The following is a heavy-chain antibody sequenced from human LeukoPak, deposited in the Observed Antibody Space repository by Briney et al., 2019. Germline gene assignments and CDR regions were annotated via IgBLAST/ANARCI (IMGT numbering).Heavy chain of an antibody. V-gene: IGHV4-34*01. CDR3: AGGGYYFDY. CDR2: INHSGST. Sequence: SETLPLTCAVYGGSFSGYSWSWIRQPPGKGLEWIGEINHSGSTNYNPSLKSRVTISVDTSKNQFSLKLSSVTAADTALYDCAGGGYYFDYWGQGTLVTVSS. J-gene: IGHJ4*02. CDR1: GGSFSGYS. D-gene: IGHD3-10*01.